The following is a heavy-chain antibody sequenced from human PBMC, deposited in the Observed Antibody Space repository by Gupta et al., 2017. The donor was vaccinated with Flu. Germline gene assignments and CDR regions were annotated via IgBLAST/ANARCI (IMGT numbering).Heavy chain of an antibody. V-gene: IGHV4-61*02. D-gene: IGHD7-27*01. Sequence: QVQLQESGPGLVKPSHTLSLTCTVSGGSISSGSSYWSWIRQPAGKGLEWIGRIDTSGSTNYNPSLKSRVTISVDTSKNQFSLKLSSVTAADTAVYYCARGSTRTGGSDYWGQGTLVTVSS. CDR1: GGSISSGSSY. CDR2: IDTSGST. CDR3: ARGSTRTGGSDY. J-gene: IGHJ4*02.